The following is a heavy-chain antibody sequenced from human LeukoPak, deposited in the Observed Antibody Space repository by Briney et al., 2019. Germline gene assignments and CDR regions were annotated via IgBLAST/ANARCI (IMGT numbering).Heavy chain of an antibody. Sequence: ASVKVSCKASGGTFSSYAISWVRQAPGQGLEWMGGIIPIFGTANYAQKFQGRVTITADKSTSTAYMELSSLRSEDTAVYYCARDRHYYDSSGYYYWGQGTLVTVSS. CDR1: GGTFSSYA. J-gene: IGHJ4*02. D-gene: IGHD3-22*01. CDR3: ARDRHYYDSSGYYY. V-gene: IGHV1-69*06. CDR2: IIPIFGTA.